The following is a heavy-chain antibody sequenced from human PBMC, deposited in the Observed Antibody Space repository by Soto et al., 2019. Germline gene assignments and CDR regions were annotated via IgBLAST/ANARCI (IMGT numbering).Heavy chain of an antibody. D-gene: IGHD2-2*01. V-gene: IGHV4-34*01. Sequence: PSETLSLTCAVYGGSFSGYYWSWIRQPPGKGLEWIGEINHSGSTNYNPSLKSRVTISVDTSKNQFSLKLSSVTAADTAVYYCARVESEVAPGDYWGQGTLVTVSS. J-gene: IGHJ4*02. CDR1: GGSFSGYY. CDR3: ARVESEVAPGDY. CDR2: INHSGST.